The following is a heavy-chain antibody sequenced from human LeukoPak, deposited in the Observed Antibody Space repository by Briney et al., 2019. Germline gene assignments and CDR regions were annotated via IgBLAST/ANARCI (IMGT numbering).Heavy chain of an antibody. CDR3: ARDRGPDYYDFWSGPYLGYQFDY. Sequence: GASVKASCKASGYTFTGYYMHWVRQAPGQGLEWMGWINPNSGATNYAKNFQGRVTMTRDTSINTAYMELSRLTSDDTAVYYCARDRGPDYYDFWSGPYLGYQFDYWGQGTLVTVSS. J-gene: IGHJ4*02. D-gene: IGHD3-3*01. V-gene: IGHV1-2*02. CDR2: INPNSGAT. CDR1: GYTFTGYY.